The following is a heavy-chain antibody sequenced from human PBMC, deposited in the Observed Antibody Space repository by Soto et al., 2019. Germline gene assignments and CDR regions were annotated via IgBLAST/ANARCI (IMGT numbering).Heavy chain of an antibody. Sequence: PGGSLRLSCAASGFTFSSYGMHWVRQAPGKGLEWVAVIWYDGSNKYYADSVKGRFTISRDNSKNTLYLQMNSLRAEDTAVYYRARDPSYYYDSSGYFYFDYWGQGTLVTVSS. D-gene: IGHD3-22*01. V-gene: IGHV3-33*01. J-gene: IGHJ4*02. CDR1: GFTFSSYG. CDR3: ARDPSYYYDSSGYFYFDY. CDR2: IWYDGSNK.